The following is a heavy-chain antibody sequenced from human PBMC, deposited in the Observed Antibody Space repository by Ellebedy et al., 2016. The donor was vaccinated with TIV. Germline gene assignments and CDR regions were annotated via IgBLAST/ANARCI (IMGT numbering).Heavy chain of an antibody. J-gene: IGHJ4*02. CDR1: GYTFTGYY. CDR2: INPNSGGT. V-gene: IGHV1-2*02. Sequence: AASVKVSCKASGYTFTGYYLHWVRQAPGKGLEWMGWINPNSGGTNYAQKFQGRVTMTRDTSISTVHMELTRLGSDDTAVYYCARDGEEWEVRVFDYWGQGTLVTVSS. D-gene: IGHD1-26*01. CDR3: ARDGEEWEVRVFDY.